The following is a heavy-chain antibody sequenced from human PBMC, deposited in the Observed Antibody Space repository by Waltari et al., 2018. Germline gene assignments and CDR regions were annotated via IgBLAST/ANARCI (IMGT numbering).Heavy chain of an antibody. CDR3: TKDMDGATAMAPRLDF. V-gene: IGHV3-9*01. CDR1: GFIFDDYG. CDR2: INWNSGTI. D-gene: IGHD5-18*01. J-gene: IGHJ4*02. Sequence: VHLVESGGGLVRPGRSLRLSCAASGFIFDDYGMDWVRQAPGKGRERVSGINWNSGTIHYADSVKGRFTISRDNAENSLYLQMNSLTTEDTAVYYCTKDMDGATAMAPRLDFWGQGTLVTVSS.